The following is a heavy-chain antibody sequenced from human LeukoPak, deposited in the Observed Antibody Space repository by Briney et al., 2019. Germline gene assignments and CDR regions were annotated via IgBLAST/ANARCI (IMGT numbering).Heavy chain of an antibody. CDR3: ASPGGFLEWYTPGYYYYMDV. Sequence: ASVKVSCKASGYTFTSYGISWVRQAPGQGLEWMGWISAYNGNTNYAQKLQGRVTMTTDTSTSTAYMELSSLRSEDTAVYYCASPGGFLEWYTPGYYYYMDVWGKGTTVTVSS. D-gene: IGHD3-3*01. J-gene: IGHJ6*03. CDR2: ISAYNGNT. CDR1: GYTFTSYG. V-gene: IGHV1-18*01.